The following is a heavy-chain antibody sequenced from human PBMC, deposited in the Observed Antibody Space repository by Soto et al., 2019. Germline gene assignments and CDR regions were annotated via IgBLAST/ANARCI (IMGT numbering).Heavy chain of an antibody. Sequence: GGSLRLSCAASGFTFSSYGMHWVRQAPGKGLEWVAVISYDGSNKYYADSVKGRFTISRDNSKNTLYLQMNSLRAEDTAVYYCAKGVLVGYYYYYGMDVWGQGTTVTVSS. CDR3: AKGVLVGYYYYYGMDV. CDR1: GFTFSSYG. J-gene: IGHJ6*02. V-gene: IGHV3-30*18. CDR2: ISYDGSNK. D-gene: IGHD3-10*01.